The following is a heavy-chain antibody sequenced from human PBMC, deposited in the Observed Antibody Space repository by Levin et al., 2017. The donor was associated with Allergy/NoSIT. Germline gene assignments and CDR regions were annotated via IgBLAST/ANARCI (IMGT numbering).Heavy chain of an antibody. V-gene: IGHV3-30*18. D-gene: IGHD2-2*01. J-gene: IGHJ4*02. Sequence: GGSLRLSCAASGFTFSSYGMHWVRQAPGKGLEWVAVISYDGSNKYYADSVKGRFTISRDNSKNTLYLQMNSLRAEDTAVYYCAKSALDDIVVVPAAMVEDYWGQGTLVTVSS. CDR3: AKSALDDIVVVPAAMVEDY. CDR2: ISYDGSNK. CDR1: GFTFSSYG.